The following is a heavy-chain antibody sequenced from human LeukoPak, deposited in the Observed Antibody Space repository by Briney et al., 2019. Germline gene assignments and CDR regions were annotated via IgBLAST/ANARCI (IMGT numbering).Heavy chain of an antibody. CDR1: GFTFSSYA. CDR3: ARVSSRGYYVSDY. CDR2: ISSNGGST. D-gene: IGHD3-22*01. Sequence: GGSLRLSCAASGFTFSSYAMHWVRQAPGKGLEYVSAISSNGGSTYYANSVKGRFTISRDNSKNTLYLQMGSLRAEDMAVYYCARVSSRGYYVSDYWGQGTLVTVSS. V-gene: IGHV3-64*01. J-gene: IGHJ4*02.